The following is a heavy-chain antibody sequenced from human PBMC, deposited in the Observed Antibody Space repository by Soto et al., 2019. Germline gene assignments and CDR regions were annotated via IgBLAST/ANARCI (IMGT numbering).Heavy chain of an antibody. CDR3: AAQGARGLYYFDY. CDR2: ISGSGGST. J-gene: IGHJ4*02. D-gene: IGHD1-26*01. CDR1: GFTFSTYS. Sequence: EVHLLESGGGLVQPGGSLGLSCVASGFTFSTYSMSWVRHAPGRGLEWVSGISGSGGSTNYADSVKGRFTISRDNSKSTFYLQMNSLRADDTAVYYCAAQGARGLYYFDYWGQGTLATVSS. V-gene: IGHV3-23*01.